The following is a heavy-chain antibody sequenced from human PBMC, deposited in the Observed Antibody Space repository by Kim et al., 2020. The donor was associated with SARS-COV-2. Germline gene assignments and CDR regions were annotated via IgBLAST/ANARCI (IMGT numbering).Heavy chain of an antibody. CDR2: IYYSGST. CDR1: GGSISSYY. J-gene: IGHJ4*02. CDR3: ARDRYSGSYRIFDY. Sequence: SETLSLTCTVSGGSISSYYWSWIRQPPGKGLEWIGYIYYSGSTNYNPSLKSRVTISVDTSKNQFSLKLSSVTAADTAVYYCARDRYSGSYRIFDYWGQGTLVTVSS. D-gene: IGHD1-26*01. V-gene: IGHV4-59*13.